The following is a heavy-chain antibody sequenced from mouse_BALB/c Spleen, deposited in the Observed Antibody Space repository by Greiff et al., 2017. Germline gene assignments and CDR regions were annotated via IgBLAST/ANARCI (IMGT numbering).Heavy chain of an antibody. CDR3: ASQDGYYVVAY. Sequence: QVQLQQSGPGLVQPSQSLSITCTVSGFSLTSYGVHWVRQSPGKGLEWLGVIWSGGSTDYNAAFISRLSISKDNSKSQVFFKMNSLQADDTAIYYCASQDGYYVVAYWGQGTLVTVSA. J-gene: IGHJ3*01. CDR2: IWSGGST. CDR1: GFSLTSYG. D-gene: IGHD2-3*01. V-gene: IGHV2-4-1*01.